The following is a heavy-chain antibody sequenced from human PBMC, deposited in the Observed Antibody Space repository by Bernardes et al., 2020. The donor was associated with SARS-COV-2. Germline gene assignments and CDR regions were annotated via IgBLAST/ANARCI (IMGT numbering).Heavy chain of an antibody. J-gene: IGHJ5*02. CDR1: VYTFTGYY. CDR2: INPNSGGT. D-gene: IGHD2-15*01. CDR3: ARDYCSGGSCYSFWFDP. V-gene: IGHV1-2*04. Sequence: ASVKVSCKASVYTFTGYYMHWVRQAPGQGLEWMGLINPNSGGTNYAQKFQGWVTMTRDTSISTAYMELSRLRSDDTAVYYCARDYCSGGSCYSFWFDPWGQGTLVTVSS.